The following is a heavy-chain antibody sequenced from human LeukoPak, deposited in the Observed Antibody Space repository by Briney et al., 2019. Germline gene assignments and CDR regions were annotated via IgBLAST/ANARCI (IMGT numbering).Heavy chain of an antibody. J-gene: IGHJ4*02. V-gene: IGHV3-23*01. CDR2: VSGSGDNT. Sequence: GGSLRPSCAASGFTFNNYAMTWVRQAPGKGLEWVSVVSGSGDNTNYADSVKGRFTISRDNSKNTLFLQMNSLRTEDTAVYFCARWGNDYSQFDSWGQGTLVTVS. CDR3: ARWGNDYSQFDS. CDR1: GFTFNNYA. D-gene: IGHD4-11*01.